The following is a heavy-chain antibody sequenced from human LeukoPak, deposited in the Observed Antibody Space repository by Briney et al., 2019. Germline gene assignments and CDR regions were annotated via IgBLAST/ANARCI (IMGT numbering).Heavy chain of an antibody. V-gene: IGHV4-59*01. CDR1: GGSISSYY. CDR2: IYYSGYT. D-gene: IGHD3-10*01. J-gene: IGHJ6*03. CDR3: ARTTTVRGTYYMDV. Sequence: SETLSLTCTVSGGSISSYYWSWIRQPPGRGLEWIGYIYYSGYTNYNPSLKSRVTISVDTSKNQFSLKLSSVTAADTAVYYCARTTTVRGTYYMDVWSKGTTVTISS.